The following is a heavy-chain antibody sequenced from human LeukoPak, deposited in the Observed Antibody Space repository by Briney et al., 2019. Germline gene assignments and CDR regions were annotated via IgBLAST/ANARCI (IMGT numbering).Heavy chain of an antibody. CDR2: TNHSGST. D-gene: IGHD2-2*01. CDR1: GGSFSGYY. V-gene: IGHV4-34*01. Sequence: SETLSLTCAVYGGSFSGYYWSWIRQPPGKGLEWIGETNHSGSTNYNPSLKSRVTISVDTSKNQFSLKLSSVTAADTAVYYCARGYWGEYQLLSGGVWYYYGMDVWGQGTTVTVSS. J-gene: IGHJ6*02. CDR3: ARGYWGEYQLLSGGVWYYYGMDV.